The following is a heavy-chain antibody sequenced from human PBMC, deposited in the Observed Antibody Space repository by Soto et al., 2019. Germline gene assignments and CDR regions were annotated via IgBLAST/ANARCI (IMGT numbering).Heavy chain of an antibody. D-gene: IGHD3-10*01. V-gene: IGHV3-48*02. CDR2: ITSSSRNI. CDR1: GFSFSSYS. Sequence: EVQLVESGGGLVQPGGSLRLSCAASGFSFSSYSMNWVRQAPGKGLEWISYITSSSRNIYYADSVKGRVTISRDNAKSSLYLQMDSLRDEDTAVYFCASTVGEVSPFDYWGQGTLVTVSS. J-gene: IGHJ4*02. CDR3: ASTVGEVSPFDY.